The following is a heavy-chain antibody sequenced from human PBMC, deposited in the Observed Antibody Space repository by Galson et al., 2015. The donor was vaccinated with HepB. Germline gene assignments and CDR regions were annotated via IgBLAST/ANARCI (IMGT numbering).Heavy chain of an antibody. Sequence: SLRLSCAASGFTFSSYGMHWVRQAPGKGLEWVAFIRYDGSNKYYADSVKGRFTISRDNSKNTLYLQMNSLRAEDTAVYYCAKDGPRGSGWYYFDYWGQGTLVTVSS. CDR2: IRYDGSNK. J-gene: IGHJ4*02. CDR3: AKDGPRGSGWYYFDY. D-gene: IGHD6-19*01. CDR1: GFTFSSYG. V-gene: IGHV3-30*02.